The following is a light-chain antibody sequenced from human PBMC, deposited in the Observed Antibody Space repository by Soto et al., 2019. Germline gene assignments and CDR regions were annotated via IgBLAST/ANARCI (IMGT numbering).Light chain of an antibody. V-gene: IGLV2-14*01. CDR2: EVS. Sequence: QSVLTQPASVSGSPGQSITISCTGTSSDVGGYNYVSRYQQHPGKAPTLMIYEVSHRPSGVSNRFSGSKSGNTASLTISGLQAEDEADYYCSSYTSGSTLVIFGGGTKVTVL. J-gene: IGLJ2*01. CDR3: SSYTSGSTLVI. CDR1: SSDVGGYNY.